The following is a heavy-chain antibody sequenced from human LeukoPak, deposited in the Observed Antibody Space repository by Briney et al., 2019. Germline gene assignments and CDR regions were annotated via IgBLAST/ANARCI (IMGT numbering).Heavy chain of an antibody. V-gene: IGHV1-69*04. CDR2: IIPIFGIA. D-gene: IGHD4-17*01. CDR1: GGTFSSYA. J-gene: IGHJ6*02. Sequence: SVKVSCKASGGTFSSYAISWVRQAPGQGLEWMGRIIPIFGIANYAQKFQGRVTITADKSTSTAHMELSSLRSEDTAVYYCATQVTTVPEKVNFRNWGYGMDVWGQGTTVTVSS. CDR3: ATQVTTVPEKVNFRNWGYGMDV.